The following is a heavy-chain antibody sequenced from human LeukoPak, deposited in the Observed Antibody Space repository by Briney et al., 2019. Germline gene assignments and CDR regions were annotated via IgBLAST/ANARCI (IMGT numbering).Heavy chain of an antibody. J-gene: IGHJ4*02. CDR2: INTNTGNP. CDR3: ARDRSGGGATGPFDY. D-gene: IGHD1-26*01. CDR1: GYTFTSYA. V-gene: IGHV7-4-1*02. Sequence: ASVTVSCKASGYTFTSYAMNWVRQAPGQGLEWMGWINTNTGNPTYAQGFTGRFVFSLDTSVSTADLQISSLKAEDTAVYYCARDRSGGGATGPFDYWGQGTLVTVSS.